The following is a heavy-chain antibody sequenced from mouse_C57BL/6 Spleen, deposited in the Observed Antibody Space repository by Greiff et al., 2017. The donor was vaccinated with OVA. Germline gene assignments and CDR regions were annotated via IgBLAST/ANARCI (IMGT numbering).Heavy chain of an antibody. V-gene: IGHV2-5*01. CDR2: IWRGGST. Sequence: QVQLQQSGPGLVQPSQSLSITCTASGFSLTSYGVHWVRQSPGKGLEWLGVIWRGGSTDYNAAFMSRLSITKDNSKSQVFFKMNSLQADDTAIYYCAKKGYGSSYGTYAMDYWGQGTSVTVSS. CDR3: AKKGYGSSYGTYAMDY. J-gene: IGHJ4*01. CDR1: GFSLTSYG. D-gene: IGHD1-1*01.